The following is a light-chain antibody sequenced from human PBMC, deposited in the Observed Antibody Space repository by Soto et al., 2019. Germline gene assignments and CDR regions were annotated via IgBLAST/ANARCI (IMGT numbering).Light chain of an antibody. CDR2: GGS. Sequence: EIVLTQSPGTLSLSPGERATLSCRTSQSTSNNYLAWYQQKPGQAPRLLIYGGSSGATGIPVRFSGSGSGTDFTLTISRLEPEDFAVYYCQQYGSSGTFGQGTKV. V-gene: IGKV3-20*01. J-gene: IGKJ1*01. CDR3: QQYGSSGT. CDR1: QSTSNNY.